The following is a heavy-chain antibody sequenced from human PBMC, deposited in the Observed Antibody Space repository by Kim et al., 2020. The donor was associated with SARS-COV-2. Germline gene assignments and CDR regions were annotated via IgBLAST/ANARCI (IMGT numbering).Heavy chain of an antibody. J-gene: IGHJ4*02. Sequence: TGRFTISSDNSKNTLYLQMNSLRAEDTAVYYCAKGGGYYYDSSGYYPDYWGQGTLVTVSS. D-gene: IGHD3-22*01. CDR3: AKGGGYYYDSSGYYPDY. V-gene: IGHV3-23*01.